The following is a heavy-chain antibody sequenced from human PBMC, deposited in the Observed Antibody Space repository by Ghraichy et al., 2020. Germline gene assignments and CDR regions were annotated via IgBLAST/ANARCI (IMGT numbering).Heavy chain of an antibody. J-gene: IGHJ6*02. Sequence: SETLSLTCDVLRGSFADYYWTWVRQSPGKGLEWICEMNQGGASTFNPSFKSRVSMSFDRSKNQFSLRVTSVTAADTAVYFCTRVRGIDPATYHNSCMDVWGQGTAVTVSS. CDR3: TRVRGIDPATYHNSCMDV. V-gene: IGHV4-34*01. CDR2: MNQGGAS. D-gene: IGHD2-15*01. CDR1: RGSFADYY.